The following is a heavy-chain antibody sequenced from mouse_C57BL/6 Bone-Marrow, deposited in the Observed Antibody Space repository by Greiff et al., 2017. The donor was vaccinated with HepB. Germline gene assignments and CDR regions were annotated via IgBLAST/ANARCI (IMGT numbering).Heavy chain of an antibody. CDR1: GYTFTDYY. D-gene: IGHD1-1*01. CDR2: INPYNGGT. J-gene: IGHJ1*03. CDR3: ARKGTTVVDWYFDV. Sequence: EVKLQESGPVLVKPGASVKMSCKASGYTFTDYYMNWVKQSHGKSLEWIGVINPYNGGTSYNQKFKGKATLTVDKSSSTAYMELNSLTSEDSAVYYCARKGTTVVDWYFDVWGTGTTVTVSS. V-gene: IGHV1-19*01.